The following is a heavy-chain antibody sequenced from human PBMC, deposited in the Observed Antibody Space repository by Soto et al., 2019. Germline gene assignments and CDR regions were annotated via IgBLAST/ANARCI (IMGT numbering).Heavy chain of an antibody. Sequence: QVQLVESGGGVVQPGTSLRLSCVGSGFTFRSYVIHWVRQAPGKGLEWVALTSYDGSNNFYGDSVKGRFTISRHNSRNTVELQMDSLRFEDTDLYYCVRWGTTGGLDVWGQGTLVSVSS. V-gene: IGHV3-33*05. D-gene: IGHD3-16*01. CDR2: TSYDGSNN. CDR1: GFTFRSYV. J-gene: IGHJ4*02. CDR3: VRWGTTGGLDV.